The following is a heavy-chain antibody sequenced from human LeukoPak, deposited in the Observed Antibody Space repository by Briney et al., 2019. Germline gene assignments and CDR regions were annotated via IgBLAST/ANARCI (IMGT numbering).Heavy chain of an antibody. CDR3: ARVGGMVRGSHPYYYGMDV. CDR2: IYYSGST. CDR1: GGSISSYC. Sequence: PSETLSLTCTVSGGSISSYCWSWIRQPPGKGLEWIGYIYYSGSTNYNPSLKSRVTISVDTSKNQFSLKLSSVTAADTAVHYCARVGGMVRGSHPYYYGMDVWGQGTTVTVSS. D-gene: IGHD3-10*01. V-gene: IGHV4-59*01. J-gene: IGHJ6*02.